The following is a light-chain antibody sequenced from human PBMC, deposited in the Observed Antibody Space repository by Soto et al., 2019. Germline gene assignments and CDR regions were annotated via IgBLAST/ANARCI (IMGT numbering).Light chain of an antibody. J-gene: IGLJ2*01. V-gene: IGLV2-14*01. Sequence: QSVLTQPASVSGSPGQSITISCTGTSSDVGGYNYVSWYQQHPGKAHKLMIYDVSNRPSGVSNRFSGSKSGNTASLTISGLQAEDEADYYCSSYTSSSTLGFGGGTKVTVL. CDR1: SSDVGGYNY. CDR2: DVS. CDR3: SSYTSSSTLG.